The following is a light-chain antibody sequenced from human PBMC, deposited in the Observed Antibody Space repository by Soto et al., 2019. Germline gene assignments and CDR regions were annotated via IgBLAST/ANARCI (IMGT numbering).Light chain of an antibody. CDR3: QQDGSSPNT. V-gene: IGKV3-20*01. J-gene: IGKJ2*01. CDR1: QSVSSSY. CDR2: GAS. Sequence: EIVLTQSPGTLSLSPGERATLSCRASQSVSSSYLAWYQQKPGQAPRLLIYGASSRATGIPDRFSGGGSGTDFTLTISRLEPEDFAVYYCQQDGSSPNTFGQGTKLEIK.